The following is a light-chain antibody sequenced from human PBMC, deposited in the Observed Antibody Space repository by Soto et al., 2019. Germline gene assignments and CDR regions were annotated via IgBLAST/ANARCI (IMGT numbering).Light chain of an antibody. Sequence: DIQMTQSPSSLSASVGDIVSISCRASQSISSYLNWYQQKPGKAPKLLIYAASSLQSGVPSRFSGSGSGTDFTLTISTLQPEDFATYYCLRSFRTPLTFGGGTKVEIK. CDR2: AAS. V-gene: IGKV1-39*01. CDR1: QSISSY. J-gene: IGKJ4*01. CDR3: LRSFRTPLT.